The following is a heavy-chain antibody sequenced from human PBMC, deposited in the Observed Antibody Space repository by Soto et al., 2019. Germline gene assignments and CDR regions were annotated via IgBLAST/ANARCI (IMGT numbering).Heavy chain of an antibody. CDR2: INHSGST. D-gene: IGHD3-22*01. J-gene: IGHJ5*02. CDR3: AIEGYDSSGYRA. V-gene: IGHV4-34*01. CDR1: GGSFSGYY. Sequence: LSETLSLTCAVYGGSFSGYYWSWIRQPPGKGLEWIGEINHSGSTNYNPSLKSRVTISVDTSKNQFSLKLSSVTAADTAVYYCAIEGYDSSGYRAWGQGTLVTVSS.